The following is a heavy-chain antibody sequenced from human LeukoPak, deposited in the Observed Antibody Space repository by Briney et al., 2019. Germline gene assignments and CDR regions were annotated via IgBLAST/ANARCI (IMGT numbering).Heavy chain of an antibody. CDR2: LYRDGST. V-gene: IGHV3-53*01. CDR3: ARDQLTETTSG. D-gene: IGHD4-17*01. CDR1: GFSFDEYA. Sequence: GGSLRLSCAAFGFSFDEYAMHWVRQAPGKGLEWVSVLYRDGSTYYADSVKGRFTISRDNSKNTLYLQMKSLRAEDTAVYYCARDQLTETTSGWGQETLVTVSS. J-gene: IGHJ4*02.